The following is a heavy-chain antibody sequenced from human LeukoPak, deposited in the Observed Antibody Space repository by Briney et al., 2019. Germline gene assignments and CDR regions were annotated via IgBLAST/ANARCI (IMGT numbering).Heavy chain of an antibody. CDR3: ATEGGSH. Sequence: GGSLRLSCAASGFTLSNAWMSWVRQAPGKGLEWVGRIPSKTDGGTTDYAAPVKGRFTISVDDSKNTLSLQMNSLKTEDTAVYYCATEGGSHWGQGTLVTVSS. CDR2: IPSKTDGGTT. D-gene: IGHD2-15*01. V-gene: IGHV3-15*01. J-gene: IGHJ4*02. CDR1: GFTLSNAW.